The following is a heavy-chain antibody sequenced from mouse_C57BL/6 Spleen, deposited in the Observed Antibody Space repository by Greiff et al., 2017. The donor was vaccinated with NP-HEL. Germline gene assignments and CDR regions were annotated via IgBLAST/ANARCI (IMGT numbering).Heavy chain of an antibody. V-gene: IGHV1-61*01. Sequence: QVQLQQPGAELVRPGSSVKLSCKASGYTFTSYWMDWVKQRPGQGLEWIGNIYPSDSETHYNQKFKDKATLTVDKSSSTAYMQRSSLTSEDSAVYYWARWGTTVVADYAMDYWGQGTSVTVSS. CDR1: GYTFTSYW. CDR3: ARWGTTVVADYAMDY. CDR2: IYPSDSET. J-gene: IGHJ4*01. D-gene: IGHD1-1*01.